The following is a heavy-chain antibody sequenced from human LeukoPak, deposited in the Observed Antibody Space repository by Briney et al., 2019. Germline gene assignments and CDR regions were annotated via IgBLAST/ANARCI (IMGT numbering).Heavy chain of an antibody. CDR3: ASQRGTGYDSSPLEVDY. V-gene: IGHV3-30*02. Sequence: PGGSLRLSCAASGFTFSSYGMHWVRQAPGKGLEWVAFIRYDGSNKYYADSVKGRFTISRGNSKNTLYLQMNSLRAEDTAVYYCASQRGTGYDSSPLEVDYWGQGTLVTVSS. J-gene: IGHJ4*02. CDR1: GFTFSSYG. D-gene: IGHD3-22*01. CDR2: IRYDGSNK.